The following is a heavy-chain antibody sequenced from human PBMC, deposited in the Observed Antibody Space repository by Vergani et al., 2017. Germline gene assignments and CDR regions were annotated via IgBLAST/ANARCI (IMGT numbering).Heavy chain of an antibody. Sequence: EVQLVQSGAEAKKPGATMKIPCKVSGYTFTDHYMHWVKQAPGKGLEWMGLVDPEDGETIYAEKFKGRVTIAADTSTDTAHLELSSLRSEDTAVYYCATPQTVTTGGMEVWGQGTTVIVSS. CDR2: VDPEDGET. J-gene: IGHJ6*02. V-gene: IGHV1-69-2*01. D-gene: IGHD4-17*01. CDR3: ATPQTVTTGGMEV. CDR1: GYTFTDHY.